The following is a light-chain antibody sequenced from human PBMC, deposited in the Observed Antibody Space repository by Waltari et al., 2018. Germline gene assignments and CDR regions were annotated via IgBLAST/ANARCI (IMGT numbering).Light chain of an antibody. J-gene: IGKJ3*01. CDR1: NGISSY. CDR2: AAS. CDR3: QQLNSYPLS. Sequence: IQLTQSPSSLSASVVDRVTITCRASNGISSYLSWYQQKPGKDPELLIYAASTLQSVVPSRFSGSGAGADCNLTISSLQPADCATYYCQQLNSYPLSFGPGTKVDV. V-gene: IGKV1-9*01.